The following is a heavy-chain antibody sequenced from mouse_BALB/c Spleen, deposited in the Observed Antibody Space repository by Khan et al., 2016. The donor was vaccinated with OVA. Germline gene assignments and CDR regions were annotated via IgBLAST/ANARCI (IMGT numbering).Heavy chain of an antibody. CDR1: GYTFTTYW. J-gene: IGHJ3*01. CDR2: IDPSTGYT. D-gene: IGHD1-1*02. CDR3: ARRGLVGIFAY. V-gene: IGHV1-7*01. Sequence: QVQLQQSGTELAKPGASVKMSCRASGYTFTTYWIHWVKQRPGQGLEWIGYIDPSTGYTEYNQKFKDRATLTTDKSSNTAYMQLSSLTSEESTVYFGARRGLVGIFAYWGQGTLVTVSA.